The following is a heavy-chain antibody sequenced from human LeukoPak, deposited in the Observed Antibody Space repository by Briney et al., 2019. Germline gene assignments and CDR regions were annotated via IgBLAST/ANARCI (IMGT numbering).Heavy chain of an antibody. CDR3: AKGVAAAGTRYYFAY. CDR1: GFTFDDYA. J-gene: IGHJ4*02. V-gene: IGHV3-9*01. Sequence: GGSLRLSCAAFGFTFDDYAMDWVRQAPGKGLEWVSGISWNSGSIGYADSVKGRFTISRDNAKNSLYLQMNSLRAEDTALYYCAKGVAAAGTRYYFAYWGQGTLVTVSS. CDR2: ISWNSGSI. D-gene: IGHD6-13*01.